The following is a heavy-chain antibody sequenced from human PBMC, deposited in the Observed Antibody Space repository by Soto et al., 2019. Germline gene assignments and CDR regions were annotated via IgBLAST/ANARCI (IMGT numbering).Heavy chain of an antibody. D-gene: IGHD6-13*01. V-gene: IGHV1-46*01. CDR3: ARAVYSINWDQPVGFQSFDY. CDR1: GYTFTNYY. Sequence: QVQLVQSGAEVKKPGASVKVSCKTSGYTFTNYYMHWVRQAPGQGLQWMGESNPSGGSTNYTQKLQGRATMSRDTSTTTLYMELRRLRSADTAVYYCARAVYSINWDQPVGFQSFDYWCQGSMVTVSS. J-gene: IGHJ4*02. CDR2: SNPSGGST.